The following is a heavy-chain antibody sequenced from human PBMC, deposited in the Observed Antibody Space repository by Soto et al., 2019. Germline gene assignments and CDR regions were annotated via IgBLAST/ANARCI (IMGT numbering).Heavy chain of an antibody. CDR1: GFSLSTSGVG. CDR3: AHRPSYGTHVDD. D-gene: IGHD4-17*01. Sequence: QITLKESGPPLVKPTQTLTLTCTFSGFSLSTSGVGVGWIRQPPGEALEWLALSYWDDDKRYSPSLKSRLTITKDTSKNQVVHTMTNMDPMDTATYYCAHRPSYGTHVDDWGQGSLVTVSS. CDR2: SYWDDDK. V-gene: IGHV2-5*02. J-gene: IGHJ4*02.